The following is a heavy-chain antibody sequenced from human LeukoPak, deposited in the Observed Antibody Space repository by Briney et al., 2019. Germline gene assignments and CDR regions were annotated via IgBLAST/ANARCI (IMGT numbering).Heavy chain of an antibody. CDR2: IYYSGNT. D-gene: IGHD5-12*01. V-gene: IGHV4-39*07. CDR3: ARLPRGESGHGGY. J-gene: IGHJ4*02. CDR1: GGYISSSTYY. Sequence: SETLSLTCTVSGGYISSSTYYWGWIRQPPGEGLEWMGIIYYSGNTQYNPSLKSRSAISVATSKNEFSLKLRSVTAADTAVYYCARLPRGESGHGGYWGQGTLVTVSS.